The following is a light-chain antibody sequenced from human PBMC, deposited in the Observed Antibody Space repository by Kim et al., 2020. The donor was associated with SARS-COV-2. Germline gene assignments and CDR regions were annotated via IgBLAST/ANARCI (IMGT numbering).Light chain of an antibody. CDR3: QQSDNTRT. J-gene: IGKJ1*01. V-gene: IGKV1-39*01. CDR1: RSIRSY. Sequence: GDRVTITCRASRSIRSYLSWFQQKPGKAPKLLIYGASSVQSGVPSRFSGSGSGTDFTLTISSLQPEDFATYYCQQSDNTRTFGQGTKVDIK. CDR2: GAS.